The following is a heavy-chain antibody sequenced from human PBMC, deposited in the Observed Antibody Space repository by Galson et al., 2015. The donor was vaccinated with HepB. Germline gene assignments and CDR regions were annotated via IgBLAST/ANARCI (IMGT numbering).Heavy chain of an antibody. Sequence: SLRLSCAASGFTLSNNNMQWVRQAPGKGLEWVAVIWFDGTNKFHGDPVKGRFTISRDNSNNTLFLQMSSLRAEDTAVYYCARDEGDAMDVWGQGTTVTVSS. CDR2: IWFDGTNK. V-gene: IGHV3-33*08. CDR1: GFTLSNNN. J-gene: IGHJ6*02. CDR3: ARDEGDAMDV.